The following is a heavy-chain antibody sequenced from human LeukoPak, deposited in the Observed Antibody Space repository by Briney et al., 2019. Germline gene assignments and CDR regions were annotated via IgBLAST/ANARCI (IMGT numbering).Heavy chain of an antibody. CDR2: IYYTGSI. Sequence: SETLSLTCTVSGGSMTSYYWSWIRQPPGKGLEWIGYIYYTGSINYNPSLKSRVNISIDTSKKQFSLNLSSVTAADTVVYYCASEQQLAWGFDYWGQGTLVTVSP. CDR3: ASEQQLAWGFDY. V-gene: IGHV4-59*01. CDR1: GGSMTSYY. J-gene: IGHJ4*02. D-gene: IGHD6-13*01.